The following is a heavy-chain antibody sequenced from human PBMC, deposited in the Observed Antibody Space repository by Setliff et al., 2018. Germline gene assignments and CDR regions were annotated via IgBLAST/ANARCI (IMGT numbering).Heavy chain of an antibody. D-gene: IGHD1-1*01. Sequence: GESLRLSCAASGFTFSTYNMNWVRQAPGKGLEWVSYISFSSSTIYYADSVKGRFTISRDNAKNSLYLQMNSLRAEDTAVYYCARDHGELGQERRTHFFRHWGQGTLVTVSS. J-gene: IGHJ1*01. CDR1: GFTFSTYN. CDR2: ISFSSSTI. CDR3: ARDHGELGQERRTHFFRH. V-gene: IGHV3-48*01.